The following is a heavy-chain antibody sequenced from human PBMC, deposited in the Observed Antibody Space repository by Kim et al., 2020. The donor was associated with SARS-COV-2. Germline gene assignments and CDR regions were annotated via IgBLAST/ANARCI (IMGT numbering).Heavy chain of an antibody. CDR2: MFRSGTT. V-gene: IGHV4-39*01. CDR1: GASISTSTSF. D-gene: IGHD1-20*01. J-gene: IGHJ5*02. CDR3: ATSLGVKVYLNRHWFDP. Sequence: SETLSLTCAVSGASISTSTSFWGWIRQPPGKGLEWIGSMFRSGTTFYNPSLNSRVTISVDTSKNKFSLRLSSVTAADTAVYYRATSLGVKVYLNRHWFDP.